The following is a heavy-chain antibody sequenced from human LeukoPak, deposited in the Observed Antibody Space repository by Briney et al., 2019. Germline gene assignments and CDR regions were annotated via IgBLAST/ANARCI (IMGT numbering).Heavy chain of an antibody. V-gene: IGHV3-30*19. D-gene: IGHD6-6*01. CDR1: GFTFSSYG. CDR2: IWYDGSNK. J-gene: IGHJ4*02. Sequence: GRSLRLSCAASGFTFSSYGMHWVRQAPGKGLEWVAVIWYDGSNKYYANSVKGRFTISRDNSKNTLYLQMGSLRAEDMAVYYCARALRASAASDYWGQGTLVTVSS. CDR3: ARALRASAASDY.